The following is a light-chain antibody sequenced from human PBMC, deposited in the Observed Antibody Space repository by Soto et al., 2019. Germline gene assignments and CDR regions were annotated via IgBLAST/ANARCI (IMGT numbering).Light chain of an antibody. CDR1: SSDIGSYNY. Sequence: QSALTQPASVSGSPGQSITISCTGTSSDIGSYNYVSWYQQQPGKAPKLMIYDVSNRPSGVFDRFSGSKSGNTASLTISGLQAEDEADYYCSSYTTSSTDVFGTGTKLTVL. CDR3: SSYTTSSTDV. J-gene: IGLJ1*01. V-gene: IGLV2-14*01. CDR2: DVS.